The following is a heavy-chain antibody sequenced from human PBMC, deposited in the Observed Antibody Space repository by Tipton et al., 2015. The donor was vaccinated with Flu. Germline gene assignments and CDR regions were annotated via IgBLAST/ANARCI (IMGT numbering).Heavy chain of an antibody. CDR3: ARGGSSTSGSSRWYPFDY. V-gene: IGHV4-34*01. CDR2: INHSGST. CDR1: GGSFSGYY. J-gene: IGHJ4*02. Sequence: TLSLTCAVYGGSFSGYYWSWIRQPPGKGLEWIGEINHSGSTNYNPSLKSRVTISVDTSKNQFSLKLSSVTAADTAVYYCARGGSSTSGSSRWYPFDYWGQGTLVTVSS. D-gene: IGHD2-2*01.